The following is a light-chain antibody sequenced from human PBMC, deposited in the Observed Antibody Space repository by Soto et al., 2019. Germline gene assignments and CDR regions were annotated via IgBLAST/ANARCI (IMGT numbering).Light chain of an antibody. CDR2: DAS. Sequence: EIVLTQSPATLSLSPGERATLSCRASQSISRFVAWYQHKPGQSPRLLIYDASQRATGIPARFSGSGSGTDFTLTISSLEPEDFAVYYCQQRGNWPLTFGEGTKVEIK. V-gene: IGKV3-11*01. CDR3: QQRGNWPLT. J-gene: IGKJ4*01. CDR1: QSISRF.